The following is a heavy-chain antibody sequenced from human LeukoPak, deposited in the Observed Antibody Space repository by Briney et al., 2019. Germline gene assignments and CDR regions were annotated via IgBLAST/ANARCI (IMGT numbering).Heavy chain of an antibody. J-gene: IGHJ4*02. CDR3: ARGLENYYDSSGPPIDY. V-gene: IGHV3-21*01. Sequence: GGSLRLSCAASGFTFSSYSMNWVRQAPGKGLEWVSSISSSSSYIYYADSVKGRFTISRDNAKNSLYLQMNSLRAEDTAVYYCARGLENYYDSSGPPIDYWGQGTLVTVSS. CDR1: GFTFSSYS. D-gene: IGHD3-22*01. CDR2: ISSSSSYI.